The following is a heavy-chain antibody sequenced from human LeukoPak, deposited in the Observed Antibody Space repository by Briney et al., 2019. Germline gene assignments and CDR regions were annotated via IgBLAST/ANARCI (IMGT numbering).Heavy chain of an antibody. CDR3: ALYSSSWYYFDY. CDR2: IHYSGST. J-gene: IGHJ4*02. V-gene: IGHV4-38-2*02. Sequence: SETLSLTCSVSGFSIISGYYWGWIRQPPGKGLQWIGSIHYSGSTFYNPSLQSRVTISIDTSQNQFSLKLSSVTAADTAVYYCALYSSSWYYFDYWGQGTLVTVSS. CDR1: GFSIISGYY. D-gene: IGHD6-13*01.